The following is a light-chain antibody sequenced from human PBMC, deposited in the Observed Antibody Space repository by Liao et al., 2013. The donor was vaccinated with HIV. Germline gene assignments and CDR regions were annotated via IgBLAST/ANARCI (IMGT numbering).Light chain of an antibody. J-gene: IGLJ3*02. CDR2: HGI. V-gene: IGLV3-21*01. CDR1: KIGSES. Sequence: SYVLTQPASVSVAPGNTATITCGGGKIGSESVHWYQQRSGQAPVLVIFHGIDRPSGIPGRFSGSSSGNTGTLTISATQAMDEAVFYCQAWDGRSELVFGGGTKLTVL. CDR3: QAWDGRSELV.